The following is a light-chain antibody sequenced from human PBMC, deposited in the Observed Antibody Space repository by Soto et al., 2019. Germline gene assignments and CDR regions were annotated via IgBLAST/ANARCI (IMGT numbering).Light chain of an antibody. CDR3: LLYLGGPRI. CDR1: TGAVTGGFA. J-gene: IGLJ2*01. CDR2: KTN. Sequence: QAVVTQEPSLTVSPGGTVTLTCASSTGAVTGGFAAHWFQQKPGQAPRSLIYKTNNKYSWTPARFSGSLLGGKAALTLSGVQPEDEAEYFCLLYLGGPRIFGGGTKLTVL. V-gene: IGLV7-43*01.